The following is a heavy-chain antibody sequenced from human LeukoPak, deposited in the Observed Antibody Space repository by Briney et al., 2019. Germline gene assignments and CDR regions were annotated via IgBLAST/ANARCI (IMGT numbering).Heavy chain of an antibody. CDR1: GFTFSSYW. CDR2: IKQDGSEK. CDR3: AREPYSGSYFGYYYYMDV. Sequence: GGSLRLSCAASGFTFSSYWMSWVRQAPGKGLEWVANIKQDGSEKYYVDSVKGRFTIPRDNAKNSLYLQMNSLRAEDTAVYYCAREPYSGSYFGYYYYMDVWGKGTTVTVSS. D-gene: IGHD1-26*01. J-gene: IGHJ6*03. V-gene: IGHV3-7*01.